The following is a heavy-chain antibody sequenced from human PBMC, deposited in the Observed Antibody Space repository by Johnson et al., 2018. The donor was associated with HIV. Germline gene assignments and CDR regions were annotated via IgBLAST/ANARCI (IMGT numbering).Heavy chain of an antibody. D-gene: IGHD6-13*01. CDR2: IRYDGSSN. V-gene: IGHV3-30*02. CDR3: AKDQWSSSWTNDAFDI. CDR1: GFTFSDHY. J-gene: IGHJ3*02. Sequence: QVQLVESGGGLVQPGGSLRLSCAASGFTFSDHYMDWVRQAPGKGLEWVAFIRYDGSSNFYPDSVKGRFTISRDSAKNSLYLQMKSLRVEDTAVYYCAKDQWSSSWTNDAFDIWCQGTKVSVSS.